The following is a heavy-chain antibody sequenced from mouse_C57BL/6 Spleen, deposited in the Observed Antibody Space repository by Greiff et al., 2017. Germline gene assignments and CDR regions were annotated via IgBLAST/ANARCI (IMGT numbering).Heavy chain of an antibody. CDR2: IYPGDGDT. J-gene: IGHJ2*01. CDR3: ARGGLRRGVDY. D-gene: IGHD2-4*01. Sequence: QVQLQQSGPELVKPGASVKISCKASGYAFSSSWMNWVKQRPGKGLEWIGRIYPGDGDTNYNGKFKGKATLTADKSSSTAYMQRSSLTSEDSAVYFCARGGLRRGVDYWGQGTTLTVSS. V-gene: IGHV1-82*01. CDR1: GYAFSSSW.